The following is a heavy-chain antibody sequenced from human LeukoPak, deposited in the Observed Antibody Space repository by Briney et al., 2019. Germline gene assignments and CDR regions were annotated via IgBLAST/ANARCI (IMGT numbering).Heavy chain of an antibody. V-gene: IGHV1-2*02. CDR1: GFTLTDY. Sequence: ASVKVSCKASGFTLTDYIHWVRQDPRQGLQWMGWIKPNSGDTDYAQKFQGRVTMTRDTSISTVYMELSSLRSDDTAVYYCAKDQGMRAAATLNDYWGQGILVTVSS. CDR3: AKDQGMRAAATLNDY. CDR2: IKPNSGDT. J-gene: IGHJ4*02. D-gene: IGHD6-13*01.